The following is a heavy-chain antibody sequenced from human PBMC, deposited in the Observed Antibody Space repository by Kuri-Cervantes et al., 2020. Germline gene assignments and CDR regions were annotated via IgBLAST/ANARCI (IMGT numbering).Heavy chain of an antibody. CDR3: AKDAIVATIWSGWFDP. CDR2: ISWNSGSI. Sequence: SLKISCAASGFIFSSYAMHWVRQAPGKGLEWVSGISWNSGSIGYADSVKGRFTISRDNAKNSLYLQMNSLRAEDTALYYCAKDAIVATIWSGWFDPWGQGTLVTVSS. CDR1: GFIFSSYA. V-gene: IGHV3-9*01. J-gene: IGHJ5*02. D-gene: IGHD5-12*01.